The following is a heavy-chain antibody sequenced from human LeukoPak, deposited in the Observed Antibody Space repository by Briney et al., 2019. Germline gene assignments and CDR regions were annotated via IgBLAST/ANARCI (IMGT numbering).Heavy chain of an antibody. CDR3: AREFPYCSGGSCYPTFDY. CDR1: GYTFTSYG. V-gene: IGHV1-18*01. J-gene: IGHJ4*02. Sequence: ASVKVSCKASGYTFTSYGISWVRQAPGQGLEWMGWISAYNGNTNYAQKLQGRVTMTTDTSTSTAYMELSSLRSEDTAVYYCAREFPYCSGGSCYPTFDYWGQGTLVTVSS. D-gene: IGHD2-15*01. CDR2: ISAYNGNT.